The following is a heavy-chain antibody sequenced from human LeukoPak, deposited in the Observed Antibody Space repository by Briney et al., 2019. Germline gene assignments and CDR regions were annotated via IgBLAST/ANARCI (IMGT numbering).Heavy chain of an antibody. J-gene: IGHJ4*02. CDR1: GFTFSTYG. D-gene: IGHD2-2*02. V-gene: IGHV3-7*01. CDR3: VRDHYCSGTTCYTRYLDS. CDR2: IKQDGGEI. Sequence: PGRSLRLSCAASGFTFSTYGMHWVRQAPGKGLEWVANIKQDGGEIYYLDSVKGRFTISRDNAKNSLYLQMNSLRAEDTAVYYCVRDHYCSGTTCYTRYLDSWGQGTLVTVSS.